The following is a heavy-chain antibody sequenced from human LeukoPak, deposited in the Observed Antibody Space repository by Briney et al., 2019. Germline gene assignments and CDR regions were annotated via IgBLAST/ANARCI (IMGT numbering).Heavy chain of an antibody. CDR2: ISGNGGGT. J-gene: IGHJ5*02. CDR1: GFTFNNYA. V-gene: IGHV3-23*01. Sequence: GGSLRLSCAASGFTFNNYAMSWVRQAPGKGLEWVSAISGNGGGTYYAGSVKGRFTISRDNSKNTLYLQMNSLRAEDTAVYYCARGHNSSGYYPSWGQGTLVTVSS. CDR3: ARGHNSSGYYPS. D-gene: IGHD3-22*01.